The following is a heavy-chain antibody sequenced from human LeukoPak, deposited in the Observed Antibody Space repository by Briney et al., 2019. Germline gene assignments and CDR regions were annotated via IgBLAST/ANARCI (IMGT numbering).Heavy chain of an antibody. CDR2: IKQDGSEK. CDR3: AKGSKSVLFTRDHYMHV. V-gene: IGHV3-7*01. J-gene: IGHJ6*03. Sequence: GGSLRLSCAASGFTFSSYWMSWVRQAPGKGLEWVANIKQDGSEKYYVDSVKGRFTISRDNAKNLLYLQMNSLRAEDTAVYFCAKGSKSVLFTRDHYMHVWGKGTTVTISS. CDR1: GFTFSSYW. D-gene: IGHD3-3*01.